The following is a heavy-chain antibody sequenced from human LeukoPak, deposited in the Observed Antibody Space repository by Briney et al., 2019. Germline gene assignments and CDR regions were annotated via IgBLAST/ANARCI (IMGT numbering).Heavy chain of an antibody. D-gene: IGHD1-14*01. J-gene: IGHJ4*02. Sequence: GGSLRLSCAASGFTLISYPMDWVRQAPGKGLEWVSYISGPSTTIYYADSVKGRFTISRDNAKHSLYLQMNSLRAEDTAVYYCARAPELYYSDYWGQGTLVTVSS. CDR2: ISGPSTTI. CDR3: ARAPELYYSDY. CDR1: GFTLISYP. V-gene: IGHV3-48*04.